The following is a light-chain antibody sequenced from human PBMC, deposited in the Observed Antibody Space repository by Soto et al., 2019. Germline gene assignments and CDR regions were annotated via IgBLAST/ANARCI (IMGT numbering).Light chain of an antibody. V-gene: IGKV1-33*01. CDR1: QAITIY. CDR2: DAS. Sequence: DIQMTQSPSSLSASVGDRVTITCQASQAITIYLNWYQQKPGKAPKLLIYDASNLETGVPSRFGGSGSGTNFTCTIIGRLPEDIATYYCQQYDSLPPFTFGPGTKMD. CDR3: QQYDSLPPFT. J-gene: IGKJ3*01.